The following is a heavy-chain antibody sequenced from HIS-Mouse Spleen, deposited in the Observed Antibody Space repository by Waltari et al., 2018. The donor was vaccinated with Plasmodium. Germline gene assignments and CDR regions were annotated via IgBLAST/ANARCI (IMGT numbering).Heavy chain of an antibody. CDR3: AKDLGDI. D-gene: IGHD3-16*01. Sequence: EVQLVESGGGLVQPGRSLRLSCAASGFTFDDYAMHWVRQAPGKGLEWVSGISWNSGSIGYADSGKGRVTISRDNAKNSLYLQMNSLRAEDTALYYCAKDLGDIWGQVTMVTVSS. V-gene: IGHV3-9*01. CDR1: GFTFDDYA. J-gene: IGHJ3*02. CDR2: ISWNSGSI.